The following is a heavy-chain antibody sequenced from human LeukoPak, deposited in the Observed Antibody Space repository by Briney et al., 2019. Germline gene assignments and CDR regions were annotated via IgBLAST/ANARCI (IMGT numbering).Heavy chain of an antibody. CDR2: ISSSSNTI. CDR3: ARVPVGEFDY. CDR1: GFTFSSYS. D-gene: IGHD4-23*01. J-gene: IGHJ4*02. V-gene: IGHV3-48*04. Sequence: GGSLRLSCAASGFTFSSYSMNWVRQAPGKGLEWVSYISSSSNTIYYADSVKGRFTISRDNAKNSLYLQMNSLRAEDTAVYYCARVPVGEFDYWGQGTLVTVSS.